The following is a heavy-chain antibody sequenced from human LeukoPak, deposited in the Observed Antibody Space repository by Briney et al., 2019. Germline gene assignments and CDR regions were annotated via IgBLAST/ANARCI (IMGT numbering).Heavy chain of an antibody. Sequence: GGSLRLSCAASGFSFLSHGMHWVRQAPGKGLEWVAVIWDDGSNKNYADSVKGRFTISRDNSKNTLYLQMNSLRAEDTAVYYCARPRTAWSSHWYFEVWGRGTLVIVSS. CDR3: ARPRTAWSSHWYFEV. J-gene: IGHJ2*01. V-gene: IGHV3-33*01. CDR2: IWDDGSNK. D-gene: IGHD1-1*01. CDR1: GFSFLSHG.